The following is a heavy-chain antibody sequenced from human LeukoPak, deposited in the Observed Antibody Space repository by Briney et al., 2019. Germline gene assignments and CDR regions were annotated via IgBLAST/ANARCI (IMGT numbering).Heavy chain of an antibody. J-gene: IGHJ6*02. CDR2: INPSGGST. Sequence: WASVRVSCKASGYTFTSYYMHWVRQAPGQGLEWMGIINPSGGSTSYAQKFQGRVTMTRDTSTSTVYMELSSLRSEDTAVYYCASNVGDPYYYYYGMDVWGQGTTVTVSS. CDR1: GYTFTSYY. CDR3: ASNVGDPYYYYYGMDV. D-gene: IGHD3-16*01. V-gene: IGHV1-46*01.